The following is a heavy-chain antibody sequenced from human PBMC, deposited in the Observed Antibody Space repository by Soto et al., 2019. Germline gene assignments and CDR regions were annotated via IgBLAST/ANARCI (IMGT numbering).Heavy chain of an antibody. CDR1: GGSISSYY. V-gene: IGHV4-59*01. CDR3: ARVQWSGYYAGPGWFDP. D-gene: IGHD3-3*01. J-gene: IGHJ5*02. Sequence: PSETLSLTCTVSGGSISSYYWSWIRQPPGKGLEWIGYIYYSGSTNYNPSLKSRVTISVDTSKNQFSLKLSSVTAADTAVYYCARVQWSGYYAGPGWFDPWGQGTLVTVSS. CDR2: IYYSGST.